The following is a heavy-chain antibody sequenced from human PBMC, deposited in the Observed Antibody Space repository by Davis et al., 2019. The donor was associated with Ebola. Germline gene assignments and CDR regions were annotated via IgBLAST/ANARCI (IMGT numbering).Heavy chain of an antibody. V-gene: IGHV4-39*07. CDR1: GGSISSSSHY. CDR2: IYYSGST. D-gene: IGHD3/OR15-3a*01. J-gene: IGHJ4*02. Sequence: LRLSCTVSGGSISSSSHYWGWIRQPPGKGLEWIGSIYYSGSTYYNPSLKSRVTISVDTSKNQFSLKLSSVTAADTAVYYCARARLDYYFDYWGQGTLVTVSS. CDR3: ARARLDYYFDY.